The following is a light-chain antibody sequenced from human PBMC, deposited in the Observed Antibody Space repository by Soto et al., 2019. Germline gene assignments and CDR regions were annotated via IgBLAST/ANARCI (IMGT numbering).Light chain of an antibody. J-gene: IGLJ3*02. CDR2: EVS. V-gene: IGLV2-8*01. CDR1: SSDVGGYNY. Sequence: QSALTQPPSASGSPGQSVTISCTGTSSDVGGYNYVSWYQQHPGKAPKVMIYEVSKWPTGVPDRFSGSKSGNTASLTVSGLQAEDEADYYCSSYAGSFWVFGGGTKLTVL. CDR3: SSYAGSFWV.